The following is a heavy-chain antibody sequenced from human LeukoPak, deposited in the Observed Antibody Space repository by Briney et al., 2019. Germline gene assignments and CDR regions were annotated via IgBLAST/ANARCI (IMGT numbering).Heavy chain of an antibody. CDR3: ATGLPWPSRYYDFWSGVSYYSGV. J-gene: IGHJ6*04. D-gene: IGHD3-3*01. Sequence: GASVKVSCKASGGTFNNYAITWVRQAPGQGLEWMGRISPILDITNYAQKFQGRVTMTEDTSTDTAYMELSSLRSGDTAVYYCATGLPWPSRYYDFWSGVSYYSGVWGKGTTVTVSS. V-gene: IGHV1-69*04. CDR1: GGTFNNYA. CDR2: ISPILDIT.